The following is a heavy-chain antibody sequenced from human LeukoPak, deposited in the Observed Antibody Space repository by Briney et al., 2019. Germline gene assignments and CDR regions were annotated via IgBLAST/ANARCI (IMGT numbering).Heavy chain of an antibody. CDR1: GGSVYTSDYY. Sequence: RPSETLSLTCTVPGGSVYTSDYYWGWVRQPPGKGPEWIGDIFYTGKTNYNPSLKSRVSISIDTSKNQFSLKLTSVTAADTAVYYCARVFDSWGQGTLVTVSS. CDR2: IFYTGKT. J-gene: IGHJ4*02. CDR3: ARVFDS. V-gene: IGHV4-39*07.